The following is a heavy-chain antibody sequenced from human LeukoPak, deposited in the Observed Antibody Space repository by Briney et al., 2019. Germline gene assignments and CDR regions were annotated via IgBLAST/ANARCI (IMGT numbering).Heavy chain of an antibody. CDR1: GGSISSGSYY. CDR2: IYTSGST. D-gene: IGHD5-24*01. Sequence: SETLSLTCTVSGGSISSGSYYWSWIRQPAGKGLEWIGRIYTSGSTNYNPSLKSRVTISVDTSKDQFSLKLSSVTAADTAVYYCARKRRDGYNEGFDYWGQGTLVTVSS. V-gene: IGHV4-61*02. CDR3: ARKRRDGYNEGFDY. J-gene: IGHJ4*02.